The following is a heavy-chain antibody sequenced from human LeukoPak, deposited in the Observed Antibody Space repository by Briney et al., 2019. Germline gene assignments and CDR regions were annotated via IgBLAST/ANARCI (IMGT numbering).Heavy chain of an antibody. Sequence: GGSLRLSCAASGFIFSSYSMNWVRQAPGKGLEWVSSISSSSSYIYYADSVKGRFTISRDNAKNSLYLQMNSLRAEDTAVYYCARDSSSWYDYGMDVWGKGTTVTVSS. CDR2: ISSSSSYI. V-gene: IGHV3-21*01. D-gene: IGHD6-13*01. CDR3: ARDSSSWYDYGMDV. CDR1: GFIFSSYS. J-gene: IGHJ6*04.